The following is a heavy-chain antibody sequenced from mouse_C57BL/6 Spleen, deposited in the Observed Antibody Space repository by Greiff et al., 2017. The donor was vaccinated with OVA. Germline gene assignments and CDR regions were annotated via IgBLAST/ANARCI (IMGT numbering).Heavy chain of an antibody. CDR2: IYPRSGNT. CDR3: ARAYGNSSYWYFEV. V-gene: IGHV1-81*01. CDR1: GYTFTSYG. D-gene: IGHD2-1*01. Sequence: QVQLQQSGAELARPGASVKLSCKASGYTFTSYGISWVKQRTGQGLEWIGEIYPRSGNTYYNEKFTGKATLTADKSSSTAYMELRSLTSEDSAVYFCARAYGNSSYWYFEVWGTGTTVTVSS. J-gene: IGHJ1*03.